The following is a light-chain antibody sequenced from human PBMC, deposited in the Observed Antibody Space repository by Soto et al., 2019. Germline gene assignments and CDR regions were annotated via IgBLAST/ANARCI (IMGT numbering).Light chain of an antibody. J-gene: IGLJ3*02. Sequence: SVLTQPPSVSGAPGQRVTISCTGSNSNSGAGYDVHWYQQLPRIAPKLLIYGNNIRPSGVPDRFSGSKFATSAYLTISGLQAEDEAEYYCQSQDGSLSVSVFGGGTKVTVL. CDR3: QSQDGSLSVSV. CDR1: NSNSGAGYD. V-gene: IGLV1-40*01. CDR2: GNN.